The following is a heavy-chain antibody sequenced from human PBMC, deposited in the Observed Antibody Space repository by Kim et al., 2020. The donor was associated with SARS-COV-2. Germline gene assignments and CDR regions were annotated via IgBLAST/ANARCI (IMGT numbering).Heavy chain of an antibody. CDR1: GYSISSGYY. CDR2: IYHSGST. J-gene: IGHJ6*02. D-gene: IGHD4-4*01. Sequence: SETLSLTCTVSGYSISSGYYWGWVRRPPGKGLEWIASIYHSGSTYYNPSLRSRVTISVDTSKNQFSLKVKSVTAADTAMYYCTRGLQSDYYYFGMDVWGQ. CDR3: TRGLQSDYYYFGMDV. V-gene: IGHV4-38-2*02.